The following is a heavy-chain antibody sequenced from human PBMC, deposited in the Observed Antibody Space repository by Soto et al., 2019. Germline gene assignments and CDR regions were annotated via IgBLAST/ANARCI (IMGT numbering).Heavy chain of an antibody. CDR1: GGSISRAGYF. V-gene: IGHV4-31*03. J-gene: IGHJ2*01. D-gene: IGHD3-22*01. CDR2: IYYSGST. CDR3: ARVEGWGSSGYYPYWYFDL. Sequence: SETLSLTCTVSGGSISRAGYFWSWIRQHPEKGLEWIGYIYYSGSTYYNPSLQSRVTISVDTSKNQFSLKLSSVTAADTAVYYCARVEGWGSSGYYPYWYFDLWGRGTLVTVSS.